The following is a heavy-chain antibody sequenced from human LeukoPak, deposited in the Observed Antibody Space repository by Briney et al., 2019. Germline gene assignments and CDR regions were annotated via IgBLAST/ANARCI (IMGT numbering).Heavy chain of an antibody. J-gene: IGHJ4*02. CDR2: IDWDDTK. V-gene: IGHV2-70*11. CDR3: ARTVYANRGFYYKPFDY. Sequence: SGPALVKPTQTLTLTCSFSGFSLRTSEMCVSWIRQPPGKALEWLARIDWDDTKYYSTSLKTRLTISKDTSKNQVVLTMTNMDPEDTATYYCARTVYANRGFYYKPFDYWGQGTLVTVSS. D-gene: IGHD3-22*01. CDR1: GFSLRTSEMC.